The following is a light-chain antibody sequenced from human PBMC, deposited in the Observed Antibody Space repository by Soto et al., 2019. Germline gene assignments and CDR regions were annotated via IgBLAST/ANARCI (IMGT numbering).Light chain of an antibody. CDR2: TAS. J-gene: IGKJ1*01. CDR3: QQSYSLPGT. V-gene: IGKV1-39*01. CDR1: QSIKFY. Sequence: DIEMTQSPSSLSASVGDRVTITCRASQSIKFYLNWYQQRPGKAPKLLIYTASNLQSGVPSRISGSVSGTDFTLTISSLQPEDFATYYCQQSYSLPGTFGQGTKVELK.